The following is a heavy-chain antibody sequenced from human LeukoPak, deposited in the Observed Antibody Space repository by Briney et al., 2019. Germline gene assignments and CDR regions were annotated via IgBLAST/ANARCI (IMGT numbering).Heavy chain of an antibody. D-gene: IGHD5-12*01. V-gene: IGHV1-3*01. CDR2: INAGNGNT. J-gene: IGHJ4*02. Sequence: ASVKVSCKASGHIFATYVMHWVRQAPGQRLEWMGWINAGNGNTKYSQKFQGRVTITRDTSASTVYMELSSLRSEDTAVYYCARGMVATSWGVGYWGQGTLVTVSS. CDR1: GHIFATYV. CDR3: ARGMVATSWGVGY.